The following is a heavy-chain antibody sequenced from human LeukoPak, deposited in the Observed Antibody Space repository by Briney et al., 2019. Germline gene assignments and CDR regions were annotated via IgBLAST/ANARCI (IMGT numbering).Heavy chain of an antibody. Sequence: PGGSLRLSCAASGFTFSSYWMSWVRQAPGKGLEWVANIKQDGSEKYYVDSGKGRFTISRDNAKNSLYLQMNSLRAEGTAVYYCATSGVLRFLEWLLVDAFDIWGQGTMVTVSS. CDR1: GFTFSSYW. CDR3: ATSGVLRFLEWLLVDAFDI. CDR2: IKQDGSEK. J-gene: IGHJ3*02. D-gene: IGHD3-3*01. V-gene: IGHV3-7*01.